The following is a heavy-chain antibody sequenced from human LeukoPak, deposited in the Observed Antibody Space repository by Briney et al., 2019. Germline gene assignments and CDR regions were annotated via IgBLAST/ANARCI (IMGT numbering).Heavy chain of an antibody. D-gene: IGHD3-3*01. CDR1: GFTFSRHG. V-gene: IGHV3-30*03. CDR2: ISNDGSRK. CDR3: ARDRAWNYFDY. J-gene: IGHJ4*02. Sequence: GGSLRLSCAPSGFTFSRHGMHWVRQAPGKGLEWVAIISNDGSRKYYAHSVEGRFTISRDNSKNTLYMQMDSLRAEDTAVYYCARDRAWNYFDYWGQGTLVTVSS.